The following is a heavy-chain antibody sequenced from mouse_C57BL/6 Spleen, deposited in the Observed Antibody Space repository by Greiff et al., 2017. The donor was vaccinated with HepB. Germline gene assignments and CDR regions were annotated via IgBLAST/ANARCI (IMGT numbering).Heavy chain of an antibody. Sequence: VQLQQSGPGLVQPSQSLSITCTVSGFSLTSYGVHWVRQSPGKGLEWLGVIWSGGSTDYNAAFITRLSISKDNSKSQVFFKMNRLQADDTAIYYCARNKGAYYDYLADWGQGTLVTVAA. CDR2: IWSGGST. CDR3: ARNKGAYYDYLAD. D-gene: IGHD2-4*01. J-gene: IGHJ3*01. CDR1: GFSLTSYG. V-gene: IGHV2-2*01.